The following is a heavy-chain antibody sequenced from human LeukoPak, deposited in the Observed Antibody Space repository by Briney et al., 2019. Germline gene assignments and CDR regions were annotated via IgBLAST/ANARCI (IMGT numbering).Heavy chain of an antibody. J-gene: IGHJ6*03. V-gene: IGHV4-59*01. CDR2: IYYSGST. D-gene: IGHD2-2*01. CDR1: GGSISSYY. CDR3: ARVPAAGDYYYYYMDV. Sequence: SETLSLTCTVSGGSISSYYWSWIRQPPGKGLEWIGYIYYSGSTNYNPSLKSRVTISVDTSKNQFSLKLSSVTAADTAVYYCARVPAAGDYYYYYMDVWGKGTTVTVSS.